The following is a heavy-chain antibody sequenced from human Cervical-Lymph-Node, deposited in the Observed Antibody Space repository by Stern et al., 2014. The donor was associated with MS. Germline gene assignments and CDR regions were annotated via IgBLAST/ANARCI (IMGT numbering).Heavy chain of an antibody. CDR1: GGTFSSYA. CDR2: IIPILGTA. V-gene: IGHV1-69*01. Sequence: VQLVQSGAEVKKPGSSVKVSCKSSGGTFSSYAINWVRQAPGQGLEWMGGIIPILGTANQAQKFQGRLTIVADEATRTDYMERSGLTSEDAAVYFCARGLSIAAAGRLAYWGQGTLVSVSS. CDR3: ARGLSIAAAGRLAY. D-gene: IGHD6-13*01. J-gene: IGHJ4*02.